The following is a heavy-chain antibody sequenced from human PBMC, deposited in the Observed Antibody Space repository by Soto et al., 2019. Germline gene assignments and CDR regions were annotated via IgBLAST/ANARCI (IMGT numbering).Heavy chain of an antibody. J-gene: IGHJ3*01. CDR3: ARPYGGKIGDAPDL. CDR1: GFTFSSYA. Sequence: XGSLILSCVASGFTFSSYAMSWVRQVPGKGLEWVSTISDAAGSAYYVGSVKGRFTISRDNSKKTLYLQMNSLRAEDSAVYYCARPYGGKIGDAPDLWGPGTMVTVSS. D-gene: IGHD4-17*01. V-gene: IGHV3-23*01. CDR2: ISDAAGSA.